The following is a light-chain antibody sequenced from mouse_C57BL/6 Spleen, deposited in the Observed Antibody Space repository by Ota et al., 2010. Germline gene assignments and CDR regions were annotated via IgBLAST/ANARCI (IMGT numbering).Light chain of an antibody. CDR1: QSLLNSGNQKNY. CDR2: GAS. J-gene: IGKJ5*01. V-gene: IGKV8-28*01. CDR3: QQYYSYPLT. Sequence: DIVMTQSPSSLTVTAGEKVTMSCKSSQSLLNSGNQKNYLAWYQQKPGQPPKLLIYGASTRESGVPDRFTGSGSGTDFTLTISSVQAEDLAVYYCQQYYSYPLTFGAGTKLELK.